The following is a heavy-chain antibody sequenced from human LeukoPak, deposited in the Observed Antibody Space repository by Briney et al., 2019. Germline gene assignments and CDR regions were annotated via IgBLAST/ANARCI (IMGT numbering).Heavy chain of an antibody. V-gene: IGHV4-31*03. J-gene: IGHJ5*02. CDR3: AREGDRDYGGNFDP. CDR1: GGSISSGGYY. Sequence: SETLSLTCTVSGGSISSGGYYWSWIRQHPGKGLEWIGYIYYSGSTYYNPSLKSRVTISVDTSKNQFSLKLSSVTAADTAVYYCAREGDRDYGGNFDPWGQGTLVTVSS. D-gene: IGHD4-23*01. CDR2: IYYSGST.